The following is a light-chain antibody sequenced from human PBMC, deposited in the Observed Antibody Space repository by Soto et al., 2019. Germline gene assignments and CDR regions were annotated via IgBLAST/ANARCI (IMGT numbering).Light chain of an antibody. J-gene: IGKJ1*01. CDR2: DAS. CDR3: QQFLGT. V-gene: IGKV1-5*01. Sequence: IQMTQSPSTLSASVGDRVTITCRASQGISNWLGWYQQKPGKAPKLLIYDASTLESGVPSRFSGSGFGTEFTLTISSLLPDDFATYYCQQFLGTFGQGTKVDIK. CDR1: QGISNW.